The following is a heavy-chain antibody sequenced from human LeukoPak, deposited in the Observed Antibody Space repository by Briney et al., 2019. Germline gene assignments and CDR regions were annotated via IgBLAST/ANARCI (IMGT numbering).Heavy chain of an antibody. CDR2: IRYGGRT. CDR1: GASITDFY. D-gene: IGHD1-26*01. J-gene: IGHJ5*02. CDR3: ARRIVGTGWGQENWLDP. Sequence: PSETLSLTCTVSGASITDFYYYWIRQSPGKGLESIGHIRYGGRTNYNPSLESRLTISLDTSKSQVSLTLSSVTAADTAVYFCARRIVGTGWGQENWLDPWGQGTLVTVSS. V-gene: IGHV4-59*12.